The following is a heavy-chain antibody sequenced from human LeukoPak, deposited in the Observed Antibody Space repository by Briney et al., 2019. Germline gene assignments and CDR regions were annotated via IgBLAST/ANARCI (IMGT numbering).Heavy chain of an antibody. CDR2: INPNSGAT. D-gene: IGHD3-9*01. CDR3: ARGSLRFDWLCPFDS. Sequence: ASVKVSCKASGYTFTSYGISWVRQAPGQGLEWMGWINPNSGATYSAQKFQGRVTLTRDTSISTAYMEMSRLTSDDTAVYYCARGSLRFDWLCPFDSWGQGALVTVSS. V-gene: IGHV1-2*02. J-gene: IGHJ4*02. CDR1: GYTFTSYG.